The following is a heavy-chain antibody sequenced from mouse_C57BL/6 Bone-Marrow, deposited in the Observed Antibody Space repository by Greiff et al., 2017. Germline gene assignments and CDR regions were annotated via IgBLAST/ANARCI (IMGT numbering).Heavy chain of an antibody. V-gene: IGHV3-6*01. CDR2: ISYDGSN. CDR3: ARVGDDGYFYWYFDV. J-gene: IGHJ1*03. Sequence: EVQLQESGPGLVKPSQSLSLTCSVTGYSITSGYYWNWIRQFPGNKLEWMGYISYDGSNNYNPSLKNRISITRDTSKNQFFLKLNSVTTEDTATYYCARVGDDGYFYWYFDVWGTGTTVTVSS. CDR1: GYSITSGYY. D-gene: IGHD2-3*01.